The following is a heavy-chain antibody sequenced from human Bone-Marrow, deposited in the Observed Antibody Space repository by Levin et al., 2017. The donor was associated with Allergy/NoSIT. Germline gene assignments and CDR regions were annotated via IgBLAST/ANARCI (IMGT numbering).Heavy chain of an antibody. D-gene: IGHD5-12*01. V-gene: IGHV4-31*03. J-gene: IGHJ4*02. Sequence: SETLSLTCTVSGGSISGGGYYWSWIRQHPGKGLVWIGYIYYSGNTYYNPSLKSRVIISVVTSKNQLSLKLTSVTVADTAVYYCARFNGYDFDYWGQGTLVTVSS. CDR1: GGSISGGGYY. CDR3: ARFNGYDFDY. CDR2: IYYSGNT.